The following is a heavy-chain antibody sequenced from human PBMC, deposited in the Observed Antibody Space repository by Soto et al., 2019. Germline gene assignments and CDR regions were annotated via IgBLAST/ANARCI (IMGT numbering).Heavy chain of an antibody. CDR1: GGTFSSYA. CDR2: IIPIFGTA. J-gene: IGHJ6*02. CDR3: ARRRGSSGSYYYYGMDV. V-gene: IGHV1-69*01. Sequence: QVQLVQSGAEVKKPGSSVKVSCKASGGTFSSYAISWVRQAPGQGLEWMGGIIPIFGTANYAQKFQGRVTITADESTSTDYMELSSLRSEDTAVYYCARRRGSSGSYYYYGMDVWGQGTTVTVSS. D-gene: IGHD1-26*01.